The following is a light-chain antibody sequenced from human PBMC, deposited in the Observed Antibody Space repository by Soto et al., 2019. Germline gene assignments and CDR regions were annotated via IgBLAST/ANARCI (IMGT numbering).Light chain of an antibody. CDR2: GAS. V-gene: IGKV3-15*01. Sequence: EIGMTQSPATLSVSPGERATLSCRASQSVSSKLAWYQQKPGQAPRLLIYGASTRATGIPARFSGSGSGTEFTLTISSLQSEDFAVYYCQQYNTWPWTFGQGTKVEIK. CDR3: QQYNTWPWT. CDR1: QSVSSK. J-gene: IGKJ1*01.